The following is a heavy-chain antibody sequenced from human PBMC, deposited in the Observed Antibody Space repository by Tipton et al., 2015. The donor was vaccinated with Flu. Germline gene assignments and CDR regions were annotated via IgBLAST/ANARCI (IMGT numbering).Heavy chain of an antibody. D-gene: IGHD5-12*01. Sequence: TLSLTCNVSGGSINRYYWSWIRQSVGKGPEWIGRIYTGGSSYYNPSLKSRVTMSVDTSKNQFSLKLDSMTAADTAVYFCARDGYSGYDFGYYFDSWGQGTMVTVST. V-gene: IGHV4-4*07. J-gene: IGHJ4*02. CDR2: IYTGGSS. CDR1: GGSINRYY. CDR3: ARDGYSGYDFGYYFDS.